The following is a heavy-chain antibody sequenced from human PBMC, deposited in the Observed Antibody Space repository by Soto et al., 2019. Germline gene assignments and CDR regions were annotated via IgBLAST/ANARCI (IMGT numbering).Heavy chain of an antibody. Sequence: QVQLVQSGAEVKKPGASVNVSCKASGYTFSSSGISWVRQAPGQGLEWMGWIIAYNGNTNYAQKVQGRVTMTTDTSTSTAYMELRSLRSDDTVVYYCARDADCSGGLCYRDYWGQGTLVTVSS. CDR3: ARDADCSGGLCYRDY. CDR2: IIAYNGNT. V-gene: IGHV1-18*01. CDR1: GYTFSSSG. D-gene: IGHD2-15*01. J-gene: IGHJ4*02.